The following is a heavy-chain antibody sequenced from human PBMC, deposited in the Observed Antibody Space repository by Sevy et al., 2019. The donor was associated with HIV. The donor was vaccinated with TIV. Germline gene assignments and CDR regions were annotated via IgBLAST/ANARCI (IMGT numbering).Heavy chain of an antibody. V-gene: IGHV3-7*01. Sequence: GGSLRLSCAASGFTFSTYWMSWVRQAPGKGLEWVCNVKEDGGEKYYADSVKGRFTISRDNAKNSVYLQMTSLRAEDTVMYYCAKGDYYDSSGYYIDAFDIWGQGTMVTVSS. CDR1: GFTFSTYW. D-gene: IGHD3-22*01. J-gene: IGHJ3*02. CDR2: VKEDGGEK. CDR3: AKGDYYDSSGYYIDAFDI.